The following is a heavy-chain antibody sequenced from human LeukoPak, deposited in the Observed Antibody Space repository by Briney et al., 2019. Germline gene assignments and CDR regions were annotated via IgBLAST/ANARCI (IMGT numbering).Heavy chain of an antibody. V-gene: IGHV3-21*01. J-gene: IGHJ4*02. CDR1: GFDFSTYA. CDR2: ISTMSNYI. Sequence: GGSLRLSCAASGFDFSTYAINWVRQAPGKGLEWVSSISTMSNYIFYGDSVKGRFTISRDNAKNSVYLQMNSLRPEDTAVYYCVRIGYSSNSLGIDYWGQGTLVIVSS. CDR3: VRIGYSSNSLGIDY. D-gene: IGHD5-12*01.